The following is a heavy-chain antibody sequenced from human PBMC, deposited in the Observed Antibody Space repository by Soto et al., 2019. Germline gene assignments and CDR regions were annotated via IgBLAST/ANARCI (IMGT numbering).Heavy chain of an antibody. CDR2: IKQDGSEK. CDR3: ARDLGYGSGRFDI. Sequence: WGSLRLSCAASGFTFSSYWMSWVRQAPGKGLEWVANIKQDGSEKYYVDSVKGRFTISRDNAKNSLYLQMNSLRAEDTAVYYCARDLGYGSGRFDIWGQGTMVTVSS. CDR1: GFTFSSYW. D-gene: IGHD3-10*01. J-gene: IGHJ3*02. V-gene: IGHV3-7*05.